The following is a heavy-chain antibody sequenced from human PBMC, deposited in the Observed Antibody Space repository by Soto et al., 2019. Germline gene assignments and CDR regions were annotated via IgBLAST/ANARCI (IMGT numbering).Heavy chain of an antibody. CDR3: AREGYSGYDFDY. CDR1: GYTFTSYY. CDR2: INPSGGST. D-gene: IGHD5-12*01. V-gene: IGHV1-46*03. J-gene: IGHJ4*02. Sequence: ASVKVSCKASGYTFTSYYMHWVRQAPGQGLEWMGIINPSGGSTSYAQKFQGRVTMTRDTSTSTVYMELSSLRPEDTAVYYCAREGYSGYDFDYWGQGTLVTVSS.